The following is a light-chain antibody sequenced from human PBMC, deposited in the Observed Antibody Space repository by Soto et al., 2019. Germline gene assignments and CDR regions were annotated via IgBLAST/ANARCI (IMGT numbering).Light chain of an antibody. V-gene: IGKV1D-12*01. CDR3: QQAYTFPRT. J-gene: IGKJ1*01. Sequence: DIQVTQSPSSVSASVGDRVTITCRASQDISHYLAWYQQKPGKAPKLLIYGASSLQSGVPSRFSGSGSGTDFTLTISSLQPDDFATFYCQQAYTFPRTFGQGTKVDIK. CDR2: GAS. CDR1: QDISHY.